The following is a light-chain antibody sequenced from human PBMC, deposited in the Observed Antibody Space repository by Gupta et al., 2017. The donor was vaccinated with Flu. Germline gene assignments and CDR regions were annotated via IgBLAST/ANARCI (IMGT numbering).Light chain of an antibody. CDR3: SSYRSSSTSFF. CDR1: TSDVGANNY. Sequence: IAISCTGTTSDVGANNYVSWYQQHPGKAPKVMIYGVNNRPSGVSDRFSGSKSGNTASLTISGLQAEDEAGYYCSSYRSSSTSFFFGTGTKVTVL. V-gene: IGLV2-14*01. J-gene: IGLJ1*01. CDR2: GVN.